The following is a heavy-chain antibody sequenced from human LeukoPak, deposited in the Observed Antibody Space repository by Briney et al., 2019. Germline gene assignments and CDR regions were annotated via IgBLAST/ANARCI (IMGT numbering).Heavy chain of an antibody. CDR1: GGTFSSYA. CDR3: ARHTAMVTYYYYYGMDV. J-gene: IGHJ6*02. Sequence: GSSVKVSCKASGGTFSSYAISWVRQAPGQGLEWMGGIIPIFGTANYAQKFQGRVTITADESTSTAYMELRSLRSDDTAVYYCARHTAMVTYYYYYGMDVWGQGTTVTVSS. D-gene: IGHD5-18*01. V-gene: IGHV1-69*01. CDR2: IIPIFGTA.